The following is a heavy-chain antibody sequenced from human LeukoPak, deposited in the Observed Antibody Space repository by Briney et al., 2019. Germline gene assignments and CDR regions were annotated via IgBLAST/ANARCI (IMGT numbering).Heavy chain of an antibody. J-gene: IGHJ3*02. Sequence: PGGSLRLSCAASGFTFSSYSMNWVRQAPGKGLEGVSCISSSSSYTFYTDSVKGRFTISRDNAKNSLNLQMNSLRAEDTAMYYCAKTRRDGGNLDSFDIWGQGTMVTVSS. CDR2: ISSSSSYT. CDR1: GFTFSSYS. V-gene: IGHV3-21*01. D-gene: IGHD4-23*01. CDR3: AKTRRDGGNLDSFDI.